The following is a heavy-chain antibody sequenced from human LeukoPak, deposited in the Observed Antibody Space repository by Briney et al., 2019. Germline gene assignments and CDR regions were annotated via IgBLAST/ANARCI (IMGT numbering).Heavy chain of an antibody. D-gene: IGHD3-3*01. V-gene: IGHV1-69*13. CDR3: AREGLSGYLKP. J-gene: IGHJ4*02. CDR1: GYTFTSYY. Sequence: ASVKVSCKASGYTFTSYYMHWVRQAPGQGLEWMGGIIPIFGTANYAQKFQGRVTITADESTSTAYMELSSLRFEDTAVYYCAREGLSGYLKPWGQGTLVTVSS. CDR2: IIPIFGTA.